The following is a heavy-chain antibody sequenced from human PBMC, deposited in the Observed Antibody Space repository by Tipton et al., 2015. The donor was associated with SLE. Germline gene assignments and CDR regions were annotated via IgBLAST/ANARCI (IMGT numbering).Heavy chain of an antibody. CDR1: GGSISSSSYY. Sequence: TLSLTCTVSGGSISSSSYYWGWIRQPPGKGLEWIGNIFYSGSTYYNPSLKSRITISVDTSKNRFSLKLSSVTAADTAVYYCARVRSQDCYFDLWGRGTLVTVSS. CDR3: ARVRSQDCYFDL. V-gene: IGHV4-39*01. CDR2: IFYSGST. J-gene: IGHJ2*01.